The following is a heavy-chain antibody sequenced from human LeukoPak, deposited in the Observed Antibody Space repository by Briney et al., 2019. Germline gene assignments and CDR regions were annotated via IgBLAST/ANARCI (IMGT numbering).Heavy chain of an antibody. CDR1: GYRFTSYW. J-gene: IGHJ4*02. CDR2: IYPGDSDT. CDR3: ARLYSGSYYTIY. Sequence: GGALKISFKGPGYRFTSYWIGWVRPMSRKGLEWMGIIYPGDSDTRYSRSFQGPVTISPDKSISTAYLQWRSLKASDTAMYYGARLYSGSYYTIYWGQGTLVTVSS. D-gene: IGHD1-26*01. V-gene: IGHV5-51*01.